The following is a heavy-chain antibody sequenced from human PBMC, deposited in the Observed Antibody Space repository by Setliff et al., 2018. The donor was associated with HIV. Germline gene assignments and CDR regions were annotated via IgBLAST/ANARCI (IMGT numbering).Heavy chain of an antibody. CDR3: ARYSSSWYGLDAFDI. CDR1: GFTFSSYE. CDR2: ISSSGSTI. D-gene: IGHD6-13*01. Sequence: LRLSCAASGFTFSSYEMNWVRQAPGKGLEWVSYISSSGSTIYYADSVKGRFTISRDNAKNSLYLQMNSLRAEDTAVYYCARYSSSWYGLDAFDIWGQGTMVTVSS. V-gene: IGHV3-48*03. J-gene: IGHJ3*02.